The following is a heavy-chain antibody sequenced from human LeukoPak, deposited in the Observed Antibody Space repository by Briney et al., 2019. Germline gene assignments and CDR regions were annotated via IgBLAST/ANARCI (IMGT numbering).Heavy chain of an antibody. V-gene: IGHV3-23*01. CDR3: AGHRYCNSPTCLPGV. CDR2: IISGSGVAT. D-gene: IGHD2/OR15-2a*01. CDR1: GFTVSGYS. Sequence: PGGSLRLSCAASGFTVSGYSMSWVRQAPGKGLEWVSAIISGSGVATYYADSVKGRFTISRDNSKNTLYLQINSLRAEDTAVYYCAGHRYCNSPTCLPGVWGKGTTATVSS. J-gene: IGHJ6*04.